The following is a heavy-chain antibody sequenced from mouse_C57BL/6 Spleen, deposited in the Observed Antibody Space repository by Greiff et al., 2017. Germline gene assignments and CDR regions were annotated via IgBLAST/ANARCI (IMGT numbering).Heavy chain of an antibody. D-gene: IGHD1-1*01. CDR2: INPNNGGT. CDR3: ARRGLITTVVGGFDY. V-gene: IGHV1-26*01. Sequence: EVQLQQSGPELVKPGASVKISCKASGYTFTDYYMNWVKQSHGKSLEWIGDINPNNGGTSYNQKFKGKATLTVDKSSSIAYMELRSLTSEDSAVYYCARRGLITTVVGGFDYWGQGTTLTVSS. CDR1: GYTFTDYY. J-gene: IGHJ2*01.